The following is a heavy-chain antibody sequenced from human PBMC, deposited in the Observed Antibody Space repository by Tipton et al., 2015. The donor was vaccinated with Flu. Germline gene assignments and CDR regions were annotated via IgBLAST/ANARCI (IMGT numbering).Heavy chain of an antibody. V-gene: IGHV4-39*01. CDR2: IDHSGST. D-gene: IGHD3-10*02. Sequence: TLSLTCTVSGDSISSNDYCWGWIRQPPGKGLEWIGSIDHSGSTYYNPSLKSRVTISVDTSKNQFSLRLSSVTAADTAVYYCARHTGDSVRGVIDYWGQGTLVTVSS. J-gene: IGHJ4*02. CDR3: ARHTGDSVRGVIDY. CDR1: GDSISSNDYC.